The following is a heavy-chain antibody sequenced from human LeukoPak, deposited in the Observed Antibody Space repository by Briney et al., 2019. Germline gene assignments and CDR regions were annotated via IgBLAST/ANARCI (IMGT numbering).Heavy chain of an antibody. D-gene: IGHD4-17*01. CDR2: ISGSGGST. CDR1: GFTFTSYA. CDR3: ANTPAGYGDYVGIDY. J-gene: IGHJ4*02. Sequence: GGSLRLSCAAYGFTFTSYAMSWVRQAPGKGLEWVSAISGSGGSTYYADSVKGRFTISRDNSKNTLYLQMNSLRAEDTAVYYCANTPAGYGDYVGIDYWGQGTLVTVSS. V-gene: IGHV3-23*01.